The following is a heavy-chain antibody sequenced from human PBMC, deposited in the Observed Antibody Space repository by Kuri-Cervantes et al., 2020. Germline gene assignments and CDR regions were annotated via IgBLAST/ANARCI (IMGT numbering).Heavy chain of an antibody. CDR3: ARDPSGSPGY. CDR1: GFTFSSYS. J-gene: IGHJ4*02. Sequence: GESLKISCAASGFTFSSYSMNWVRQAPGKGLEWVSSISSSSSYIYYADSVKGRFTISRDNAKNSLYLQMNSLRDEDTAVYYCARDPSGSPGYWGQGTLVTVSS. D-gene: IGHD1-26*01. CDR2: ISSSSSYI. V-gene: IGHV3-21*01.